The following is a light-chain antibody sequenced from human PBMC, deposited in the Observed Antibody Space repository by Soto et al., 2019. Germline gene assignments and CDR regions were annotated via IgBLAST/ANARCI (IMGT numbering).Light chain of an antibody. CDR3: QQYNNWPPRT. CDR1: QSVSSN. V-gene: IGKV3-15*01. Sequence: EIVLTQSPGTLSLSPGQRATLSCRASQSVSSNLAWYQQKPGQAPRLLIYGASTRATGIPARFSGSGSGTEFTLTISSLQSEDFAVYYGQQYNNWPPRTFGQGTKVDIK. J-gene: IGKJ1*01. CDR2: GAS.